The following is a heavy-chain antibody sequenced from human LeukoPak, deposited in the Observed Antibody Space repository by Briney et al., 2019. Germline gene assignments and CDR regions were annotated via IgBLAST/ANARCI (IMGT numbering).Heavy chain of an antibody. CDR3: AKDSPQVPQDYYDSICYFDY. CDR1: GFTFSNYN. D-gene: IGHD3-22*01. Sequence: GGSLRLSCVASGFTFSNYNMSWVRQAPAKGLEWVSAISGSGGSTYYADSVKGRFTISRDNSKNTLYLQMNSLRAEDTAVYYCAKDSPQVPQDYYDSICYFDYWGQGTLVTVSS. CDR2: ISGSGGST. J-gene: IGHJ4*02. V-gene: IGHV3-23*01.